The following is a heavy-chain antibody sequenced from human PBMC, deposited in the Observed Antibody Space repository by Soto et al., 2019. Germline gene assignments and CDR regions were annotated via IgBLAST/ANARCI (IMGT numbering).Heavy chain of an antibody. CDR2: ISSSSSYI. CDR1: GVTFSSYS. V-gene: IGHV3-21*01. Sequence: GGTLGLSCAASGVTFSSYSMNWVRQAPGKGLEWVSSISSSSSYIYYADSVKGRFTISRDNAKNSQKLQMNSLRAEDTAVYYNARFLYTSFPRGHPDYWGQRTLVTVSS. CDR3: ARFLYTSFPRGHPDY. J-gene: IGHJ4*02. D-gene: IGHD6-6*01.